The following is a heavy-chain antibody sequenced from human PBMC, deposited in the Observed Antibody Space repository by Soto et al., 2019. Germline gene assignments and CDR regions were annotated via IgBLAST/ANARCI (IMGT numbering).Heavy chain of an antibody. CDR2: IYWNDEK. D-gene: IGHD2-15*01. Sequence: QITLKESGPTLVNPTQTLTLTCTFSGFSLSTSGVGVGWIRQPPEKALEWLALIYWNDEKRSSPSLKSRLTTTKDTSKNQVVLTMTNMDPVDTATYYCAHSPCSGGACYDRCDYLGQGTLVTVSS. V-gene: IGHV2-5*01. CDR1: GFSLSTSGVG. CDR3: AHSPCSGGACYDRCDY. J-gene: IGHJ4*02.